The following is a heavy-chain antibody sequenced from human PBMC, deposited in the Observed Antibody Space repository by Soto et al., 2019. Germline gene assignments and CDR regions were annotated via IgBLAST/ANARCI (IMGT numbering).Heavy chain of an antibody. CDR3: ARVTVVTHFDY. D-gene: IGHD2-15*01. CDR1: GYTFTSYA. V-gene: IGHV1-3*05. CDR2: INAGNGNT. J-gene: IGHJ4*02. Sequence: QVQLVQSGAEEKKPGASVKVSCKASGYTFTSYAMHWVRQAAGQRLEWMGWINAGNGNTKYSQKFQGRVTITRDTSASTAYMELSSLRSEDAAVYYCARVTVVTHFDYWGQGTLVTVSS.